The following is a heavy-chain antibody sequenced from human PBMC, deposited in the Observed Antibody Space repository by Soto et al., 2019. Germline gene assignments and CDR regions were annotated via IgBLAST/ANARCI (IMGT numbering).Heavy chain of an antibody. CDR2: ISWDGGST. J-gene: IGHJ6*02. Sequence: GGSLRLSCAASGFTFDDYTMHWVRQAPGKGLEWVSLISWDGGSTYYADSVKGRFTISRDNSKNSLYLQMNSLRTEDPALYYCAKDGGVESYYYYGMDVWGQGTTVTVSS. V-gene: IGHV3-43*01. CDR1: GFTFDDYT. CDR3: AKDGGVESYYYYGMDV. D-gene: IGHD3-16*01.